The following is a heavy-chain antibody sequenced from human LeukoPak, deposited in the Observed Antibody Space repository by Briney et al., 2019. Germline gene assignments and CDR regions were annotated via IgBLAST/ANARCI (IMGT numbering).Heavy chain of an antibody. Sequence: SETLSLTCTVSGGSISSGGYYWSWIRQPPGKGLEWIGYIYYSGSTYYNPSLKSRVTISVDTSKNQFSLKLSSVTAADTAVYYCARVAGATHFDYWGQGTLVTVSS. D-gene: IGHD1-26*01. CDR1: GGSISSGGYY. J-gene: IGHJ4*02. V-gene: IGHV4-30-4*01. CDR2: IYYSGST. CDR3: ARVAGATHFDY.